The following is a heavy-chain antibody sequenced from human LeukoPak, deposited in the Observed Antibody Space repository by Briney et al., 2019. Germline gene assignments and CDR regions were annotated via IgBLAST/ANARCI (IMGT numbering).Heavy chain of an antibody. V-gene: IGHV4-59*01. CDR1: GGSISSYY. Sequence: PSETLSLTCTVSGGSISSYYWSWIRQPPGKGLEWIGYIYYSGSTNYNPSLKSRVTISVDTSKNQFSLKLNSVTAADTAVYYCARSVDTSMVGDYWGQGTLVTVSS. CDR2: IYYSGST. J-gene: IGHJ4*02. D-gene: IGHD5-18*01. CDR3: ARSVDTSMVGDY.